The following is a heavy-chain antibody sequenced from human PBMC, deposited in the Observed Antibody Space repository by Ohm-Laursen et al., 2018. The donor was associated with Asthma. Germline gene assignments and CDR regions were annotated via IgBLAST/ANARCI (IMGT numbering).Heavy chain of an antibody. V-gene: IGHV4-39*07. CDR3: ARWADKQFYGMDV. D-gene: IGHD3-3*01. Sequence: TLSLTCTVSGGSISSSSYYWGWIRQPPGKGLEWIGEINHSGSTNYNPSLKSRVTISVDTSEKQFYLKLTSVTAADTAVYYCARWADKQFYGMDVWGPGTTVTVSS. CDR1: GGSISSSSYY. CDR2: INHSGST. J-gene: IGHJ6*02.